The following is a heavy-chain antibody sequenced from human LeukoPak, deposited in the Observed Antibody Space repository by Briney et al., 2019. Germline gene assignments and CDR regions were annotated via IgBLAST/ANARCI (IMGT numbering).Heavy chain of an antibody. V-gene: IGHV3-30-3*01. CDR1: GFTFSSYA. Sequence: PGRSLRLSCAASGFTFSSYAMHWVRQAPGKGLEWVAVISYDGSNEYYADSVKGRFTISRDNSKNTLYLQMNSLRAEDTAVYYCARDEGGYSYGSPYYWGQGTLVTVFS. D-gene: IGHD5-18*01. CDR2: ISYDGSNE. J-gene: IGHJ4*02. CDR3: ARDEGGYSYGSPYY.